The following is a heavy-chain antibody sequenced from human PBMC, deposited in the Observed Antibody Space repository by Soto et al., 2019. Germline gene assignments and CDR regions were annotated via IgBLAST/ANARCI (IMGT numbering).Heavy chain of an antibody. D-gene: IGHD1-20*01. V-gene: IGHV3-23*01. J-gene: IGHJ5*01. CDR3: AKDAVPYNGKWDWFDS. Sequence: DVQLSESGGGLVQPGGSLTLSCAASRFTFRDFAMSWVRQAPGKGLEWVSSIGGPGSDTYYADSVKGRFTISRDNSKNTLYLKIDSLRDEDTAVYYCAKDAVPYNGKWDWFDSWGQGTLVIVSS. CDR1: RFTFRDFA. CDR2: IGGPGSDT.